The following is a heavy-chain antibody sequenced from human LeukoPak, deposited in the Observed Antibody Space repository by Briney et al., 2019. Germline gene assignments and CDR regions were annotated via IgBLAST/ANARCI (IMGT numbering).Heavy chain of an antibody. CDR3: ARVGELLAGHDAFDI. Sequence: SDTLSLTCTVSGRPLSSYHWMCIRQPPGKGLVGIEYLYYSGSTNYNPSLKSRVTISVDTSKNQFSLKLSSVTAADTAVYYCARVGELLAGHDAFDIWGQGTMVTVSS. CDR2: LYYSGST. V-gene: IGHV4-59*07. D-gene: IGHD1-26*01. CDR1: GRPLSSYH. J-gene: IGHJ3*02.